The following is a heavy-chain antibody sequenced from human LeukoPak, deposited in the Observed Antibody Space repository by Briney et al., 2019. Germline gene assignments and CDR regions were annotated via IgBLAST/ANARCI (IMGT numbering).Heavy chain of an antibody. V-gene: IGHV4-34*01. D-gene: IGHD3-16*01. J-gene: IGHJ3*02. CDR2: INHSGTT. CDR3: ARPFAGSRAFDI. CDR1: GGSFCGYY. Sequence: SETLSLTCAVYGGSFCGYYWSRLPQPPGNGLEWILKINHSGTTNSHLSLKSRVTISVDPSKKHFSLKPTSVVATDTAMSYCARPFAGSRAFDIWGQGTMVTVSS.